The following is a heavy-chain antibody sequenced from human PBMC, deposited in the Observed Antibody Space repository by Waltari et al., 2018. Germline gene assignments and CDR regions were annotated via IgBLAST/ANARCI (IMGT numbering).Heavy chain of an antibody. CDR3: ARERGGGYSYGFYLDF. V-gene: IGHV4-4*07. CDR2: VYSGGSGGNT. D-gene: IGHD5-18*01. CDR1: GVSISHSY. J-gene: IGHJ4*02. Sequence: QVQLLESGPGLVKPSETLSLTCTISGVSISHSYWSWVRQSATKGLEWIGRVYSGGSGGNTNYHPSLRSRVTMSVDTAKNQFSLKLTSVTAADTAVYYCARERGGGYSYGFYLDFWGQGSLVTVSS.